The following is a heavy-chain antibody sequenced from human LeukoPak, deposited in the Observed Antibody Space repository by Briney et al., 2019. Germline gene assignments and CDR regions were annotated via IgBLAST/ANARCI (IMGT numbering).Heavy chain of an antibody. Sequence: ASVKVSCKASGYTFTSYDMNWVRQATGQGLEWMGWMNPNSGDTGYAQKFQGRVTMTRNTAISTAYMELSSLRSEDTAVYYCARRIGNGWYSDYWGQGTLVTVSS. CDR3: ARRIGNGWYSDY. D-gene: IGHD1-1*01. V-gene: IGHV1-8*01. CDR2: MNPNSGDT. CDR1: GYTFTSYD. J-gene: IGHJ4*02.